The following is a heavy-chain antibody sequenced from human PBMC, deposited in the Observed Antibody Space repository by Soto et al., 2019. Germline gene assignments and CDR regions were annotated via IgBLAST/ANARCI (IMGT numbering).Heavy chain of an antibody. J-gene: IGHJ3*02. Sequence: PSETLSLTCSVAGGSIIGYYGSWILKPTEKGLEWIGYIYYSGSTNYNPSLKSRVTISVDTSKNQFSLKLTSVTAADTAVYYCARRILGSDYYCGVHNASAIWGKGTMVPVSS. D-gene: IGHD3-22*01. CDR3: ARRILGSDYYCGVHNASAI. CDR1: GGSIIGYY. CDR2: IYYSGST. V-gene: IGHV4-59*01.